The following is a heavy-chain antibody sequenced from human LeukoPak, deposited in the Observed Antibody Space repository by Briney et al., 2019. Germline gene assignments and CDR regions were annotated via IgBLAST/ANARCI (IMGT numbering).Heavy chain of an antibody. V-gene: IGHV3-11*01. CDR2: ICDSGRTV. J-gene: IGHJ4*02. D-gene: IGHD3-22*01. CDR1: GFTFSDYY. Sequence: TGGSLRLSCAASGFTFSDYYMSWLRQAPGKGREWVAYICDSGRTVYYADSVKGRFTISRDNAKNSVYLQMNNLRAEDTAVYYCARDRLGDYDHSGYYDKWGQGTLVTVSS. CDR3: ARDRLGDYDHSGYYDK.